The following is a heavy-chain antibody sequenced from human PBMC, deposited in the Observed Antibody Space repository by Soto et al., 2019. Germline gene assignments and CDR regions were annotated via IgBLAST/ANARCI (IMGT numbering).Heavy chain of an antibody. V-gene: IGHV3-23*01. Sequence: GSLRLSCSASGFSISEYAMSWVRQAPGKGLEWVSSISDSGTKTFYADSVKGRFAISRDTSKNTVYMQMNNLRAEDTALYYCAKDGIRKDDYWGQGTVVTVSS. CDR3: AKDGIRKDDY. CDR1: GFSISEYA. J-gene: IGHJ4*02. CDR2: ISDSGTKT.